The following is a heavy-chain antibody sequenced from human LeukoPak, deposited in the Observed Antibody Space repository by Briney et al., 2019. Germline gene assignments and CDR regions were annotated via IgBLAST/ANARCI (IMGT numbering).Heavy chain of an antibody. J-gene: IGHJ5*02. D-gene: IGHD6-19*01. CDR2: ISWNSGSI. V-gene: IGHV3-9*01. CDR1: GFTFDDYA. Sequence: PGGSLRLSCAASGFTFDDYAMHWVRQAQGKGLEWVSGISWNSGSIGYADSVKGRFTISRDNAKNSLYLQMNSLRAEDTALYYCAKGGGQWLVRNWFDLWGQGTLVTVSS. CDR3: AKGGGQWLVRNWFDL.